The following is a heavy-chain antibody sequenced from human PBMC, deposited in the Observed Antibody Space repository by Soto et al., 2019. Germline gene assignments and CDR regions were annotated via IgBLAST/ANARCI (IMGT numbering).Heavy chain of an antibody. CDR1: GFTFSSYA. V-gene: IGHV3-30*18. J-gene: IGHJ4*02. D-gene: IGHD5-12*01. CDR2: ISYDGSNK. Sequence: PGGSLRLSCAASGFTFSSYAMHWVRQAPGKGLEWVALISYDGSNKYYGDSVKGRFTISRDNSKNTLYLQMNSLRAEDTAVYYCAKDRGYSGYDSLDYWGQGNLVTVSS. CDR3: AKDRGYSGYDSLDY.